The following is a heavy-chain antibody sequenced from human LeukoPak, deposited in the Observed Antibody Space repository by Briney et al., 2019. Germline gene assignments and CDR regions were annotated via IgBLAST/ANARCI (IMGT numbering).Heavy chain of an antibody. Sequence: GASVKVSCKASGYTFTSYGISWVRQAPGQGLERMGWISAYNGNTNYAQKLQGRVTMTTDTSTSTAYMELRSLRSDDTAVYYCASEGGGSGSQYYYYYGMDVWGQGTTVTVSS. CDR2: ISAYNGNT. J-gene: IGHJ6*02. CDR1: GYTFTSYG. CDR3: ASEGGGSGSQYYYYYGMDV. V-gene: IGHV1-18*01. D-gene: IGHD3-10*01.